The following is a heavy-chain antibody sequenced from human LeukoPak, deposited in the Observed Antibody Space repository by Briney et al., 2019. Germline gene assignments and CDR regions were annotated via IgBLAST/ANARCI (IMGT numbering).Heavy chain of an antibody. CDR3: ARRGYSYAKDAFDI. V-gene: IGHV5-51*01. J-gene: IGHJ3*02. CDR1: GYSFFNYW. Sequence: PGESLKLSCKASGYSFFNYWIGWVRQMPGKGLEWMGTIYPGDSDTRYSPSFQGQVTISADRSISTAYLQWSSLKASDTAMYYCARRGYSYAKDAFDIWGQGTMVSVSS. D-gene: IGHD5-18*01. CDR2: IYPGDSDT.